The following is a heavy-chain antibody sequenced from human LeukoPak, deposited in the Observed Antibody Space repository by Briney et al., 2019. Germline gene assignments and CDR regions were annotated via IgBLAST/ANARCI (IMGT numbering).Heavy chain of an antibody. V-gene: IGHV4-39*01. CDR2: IYYSGNT. CDR3: ARGVRGSGSYYNPFDY. D-gene: IGHD3-10*01. J-gene: IGHJ4*02. CDR1: GGSISSSSYY. Sequence: SETLSLTCTVSGGSISSSSYYWGWIRQPPGKGLEWIGSIYYSGNTYYNPSLKSRVSISVDTSKNQFSLKLSSVTAADTAVYYYARGVRGSGSYYNPFDYWGQGTLVTVSS.